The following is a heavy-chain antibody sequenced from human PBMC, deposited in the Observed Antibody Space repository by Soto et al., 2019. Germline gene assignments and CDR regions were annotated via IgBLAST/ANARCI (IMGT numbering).Heavy chain of an antibody. V-gene: IGHV1-46*01. Sequence: QEQLVQSGAEVKKPGASVKVACKASGYTFTSYYIHWVRQAAGQGLEWMGLINPSGSGTSYGQKFQGRVTMTRVTSTSTVYMAMSSLRSEDTAVYYFARALRFLTQAGAMDVWGQGTTVTVSS. D-gene: IGHD3-10*01. CDR1: GYTFTSYY. J-gene: IGHJ6*02. CDR3: ARALRFLTQAGAMDV. CDR2: INPSGSGT.